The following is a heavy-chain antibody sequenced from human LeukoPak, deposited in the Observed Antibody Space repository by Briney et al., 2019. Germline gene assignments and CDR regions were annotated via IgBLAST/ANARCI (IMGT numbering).Heavy chain of an antibody. Sequence: GGSLRLSCAASGFTFSSYSMNWVRQAPGKGLEWVSSISSSSSYIYYADSVKGRFTISRDNAKNSLYLQMNSLRAEDTAVYYCARDIVLMVYAEYYYGMDVWGQGTTVTVSS. V-gene: IGHV3-21*01. CDR2: ISSSSSYI. D-gene: IGHD2-8*01. CDR3: ARDIVLMVYAEYYYGMDV. J-gene: IGHJ6*02. CDR1: GFTFSSYS.